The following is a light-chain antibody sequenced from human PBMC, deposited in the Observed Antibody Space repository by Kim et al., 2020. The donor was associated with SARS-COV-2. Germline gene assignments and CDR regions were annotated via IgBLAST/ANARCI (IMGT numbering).Light chain of an antibody. V-gene: IGKV3-20*01. CDR1: QRVSS. Sequence: SLSPGERDTLSCRASQRVSSIAWYQQKPGQAPSLLIYGAFTRATGIPDRFSGSGSGTDFTLTISRLEPEDFAVYFCQQHGSSPITFGQGTRLEIK. J-gene: IGKJ5*01. CDR3: QQHGSSPIT. CDR2: GAF.